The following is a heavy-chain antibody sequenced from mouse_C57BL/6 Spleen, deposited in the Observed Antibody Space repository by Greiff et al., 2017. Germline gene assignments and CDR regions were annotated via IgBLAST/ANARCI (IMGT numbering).Heavy chain of an antibody. CDR1: GFTFSSYA. CDR3: AKEKSYYYGSSYYFDY. Sequence: EVNVVESGGGLVKPGGSLKLSCAASGFTFSSYAMSWVRQTPEKRLEWVATISDGGSYTYYPDNVKGRFTISRDNAKNNLYLQMSHLKSEDTAMYYCAKEKSYYYGSSYYFDYWGQGTTLTVSS. D-gene: IGHD1-1*01. CDR2: ISDGGSYT. J-gene: IGHJ2*01. V-gene: IGHV5-4*01.